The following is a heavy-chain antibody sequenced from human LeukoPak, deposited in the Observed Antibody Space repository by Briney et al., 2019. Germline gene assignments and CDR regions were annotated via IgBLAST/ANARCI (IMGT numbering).Heavy chain of an antibody. D-gene: IGHD2-2*01. Sequence: ASVKVSCKASGYTFTSYGISWVRQAPGQGLEWMGWISAYNGNTNYAQKLQGRVTMTTDTSTSTAYMELRSLRSDDTAVYYCARSVWIVVVPAAMRYNWFDPWGQGTLVTVSS. J-gene: IGHJ5*02. CDR1: GYTFTSYG. V-gene: IGHV1-18*01. CDR2: ISAYNGNT. CDR3: ARSVWIVVVPAAMRYNWFDP.